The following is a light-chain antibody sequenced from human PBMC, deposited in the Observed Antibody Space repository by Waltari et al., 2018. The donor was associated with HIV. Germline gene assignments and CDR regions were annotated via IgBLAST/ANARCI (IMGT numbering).Light chain of an antibody. J-gene: IGLJ1*01. V-gene: IGLV1-40*01. CDR3: QSYDSSLSAYV. Sequence: QSVLTQPPPVSGPAGHGLTISCPGTSSTIGAGYAPHWFQHLPGTAPKLLVYSDNYRPSGVPDRFSASKSGTSASLAISGLQVDDEATYYCQSYDSSLSAYVFGPGTKVTVL. CDR1: SSTIGAGYA. CDR2: SDN.